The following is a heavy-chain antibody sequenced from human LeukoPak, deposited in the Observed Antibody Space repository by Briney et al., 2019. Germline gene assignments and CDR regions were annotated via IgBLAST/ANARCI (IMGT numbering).Heavy chain of an antibody. J-gene: IGHJ6*02. D-gene: IGHD3-22*01. CDR2: ISGSGGST. CDR3: AKVGPGITLLLYYGMDV. CDR1: GFTFSSYA. Sequence: GGSLRLSCAASGFTFSSYAMSWVRQAPGKGLEWVSAISGSGGSTYYADSVKGRFTISRDNAKNSLYLQMNSLRAEDTAVYYCAKVGPGITLLLYYGMDVWGQGTTVTVSS. V-gene: IGHV3-23*01.